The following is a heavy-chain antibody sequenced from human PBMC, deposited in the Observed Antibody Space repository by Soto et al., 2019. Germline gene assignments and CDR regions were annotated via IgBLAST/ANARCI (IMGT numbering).Heavy chain of an antibody. D-gene: IGHD4-17*01. J-gene: IGHJ6*03. CDR2: IYYSGST. V-gene: IGHV4-59*05. Sequence: SETLSLTCTVSGGSISSYYWSWIRQPPGKGLEWIGSIYYSGSTYYNPSLKSRVTISVDTSKNQFSLKLSSVTAADTAVYYCARPVTPYYYYYMDVWGKGTTVTVSS. CDR3: ARPVTPYYYYYMDV. CDR1: GGSISSYY.